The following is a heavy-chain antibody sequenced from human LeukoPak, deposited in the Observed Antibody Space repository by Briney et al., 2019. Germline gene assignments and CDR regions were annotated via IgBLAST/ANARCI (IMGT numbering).Heavy chain of an antibody. J-gene: IGHJ4*02. CDR2: IYYSGST. V-gene: IGHV4-39*01. Sequence: SETLSLTCTVSGGSINSGDYYWSWIRQPPGKGLEWIGSIYYSGSTYYNPSLKSRVTISVDTSKNQFSLKLSSVTAADTAVYYCARLSLPYQLYSGSGGYFDYWGQGTLVTVSS. D-gene: IGHD1-26*01. CDR1: GGSINSGDYY. CDR3: ARLSLPYQLYSGSGGYFDY.